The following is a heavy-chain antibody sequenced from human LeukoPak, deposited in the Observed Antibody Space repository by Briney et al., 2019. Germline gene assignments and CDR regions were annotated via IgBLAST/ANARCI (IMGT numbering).Heavy chain of an antibody. Sequence: ASVKVSCKASGYTFTSYGISWVRQAPGQGLEWMGWISAYNGNTNYAQKLQGRVTMTTDTSTSTAYMELRSLISDDTAVYYCARDRSGDTAERLFDIWGQGTMVTVSS. CDR1: GYTFTSYG. D-gene: IGHD5-18*01. J-gene: IGHJ3*02. CDR3: ARDRSGDTAERLFDI. V-gene: IGHV1-18*01. CDR2: ISAYNGNT.